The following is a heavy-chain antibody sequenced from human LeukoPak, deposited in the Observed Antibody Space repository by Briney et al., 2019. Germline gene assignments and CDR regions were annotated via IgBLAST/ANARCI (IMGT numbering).Heavy chain of an antibody. CDR2: ISGSGSTI. D-gene: IGHD3-10*01. V-gene: IGHV3-11*01. CDR3: AKDYGSGSYYNGWFDP. Sequence: GGSLRLSCAASGFTFGDYSMTWIRQAPGKGLEWVSYISGSGSTIYYADSVKGRFTISRDNAKNSLYLQMNSLRAEDTAVYYCAKDYGSGSYYNGWFDPWGQGTLVTVSS. J-gene: IGHJ5*02. CDR1: GFTFGDYS.